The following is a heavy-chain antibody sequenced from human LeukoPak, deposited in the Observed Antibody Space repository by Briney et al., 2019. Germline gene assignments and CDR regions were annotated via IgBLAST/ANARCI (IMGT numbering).Heavy chain of an antibody. D-gene: IGHD1-1*01. CDR3: ARGPGGAFDF. CDR2: ISGSGGST. Sequence: GGSLRLSCAASGFTFRRYGMSWVRQAPGKGLEWVSAISGSGGSTFYGDSVKGRFIISRDNSKNTLYLQMNSLRVEDTAVYYCARGPGGAFDFWGQGAMVTVSS. J-gene: IGHJ3*01. CDR1: GFTFRRYG. V-gene: IGHV3-23*01.